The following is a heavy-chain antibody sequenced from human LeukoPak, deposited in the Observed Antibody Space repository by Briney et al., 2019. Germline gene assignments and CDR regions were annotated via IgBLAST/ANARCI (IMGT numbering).Heavy chain of an antibody. V-gene: IGHV4-4*07. J-gene: IGHJ4*02. CDR1: GDSISSYY. CDR2: IYTSGST. CDR3: ARDVGSSWYEDYFDY. Sequence: SETLSLTCTASGDSISSYYWSWIRQPAGKGLEWIGRIYTSGSTNYKPSLKSRVTMSVDTSKNQFSLKLSSVTAADTAVYYCARDVGSSWYEDYFDYWGQGTLVTVSS. D-gene: IGHD6-13*01.